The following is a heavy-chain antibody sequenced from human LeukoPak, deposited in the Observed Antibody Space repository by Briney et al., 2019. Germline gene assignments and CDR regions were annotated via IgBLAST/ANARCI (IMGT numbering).Heavy chain of an antibody. V-gene: IGHV3-11*06. CDR3: VRSDSRDC. CDR1: GFPFSDNY. J-gene: IGHJ4*02. Sequence: GGPLRLSCAASGFPFSDNYMTGVRQAPGKGLEWVSSISSSSSNTHYADSVKGRFTISRDNAKNSLYLQMNSLRADDTAVYYCVRSDSRDCWGQGTLVTVSS. D-gene: IGHD3-22*01. CDR2: ISSSSSNT.